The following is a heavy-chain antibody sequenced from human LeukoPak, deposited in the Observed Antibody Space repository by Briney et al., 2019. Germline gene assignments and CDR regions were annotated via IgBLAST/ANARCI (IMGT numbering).Heavy chain of an antibody. V-gene: IGHV4-39*07. CDR1: GGSISSSSYY. Sequence: SETLSLTCTVSGGSISSSSYYWGWIRQPPGKGLEWIGSIYYSGSTYYNPSLKSRVTISVDTSKNQFSLKLSSVTAADTAVYYCARDLRQSLYFDYWGQGTLVTVSS. D-gene: IGHD5/OR15-5a*01. CDR2: IYYSGST. CDR3: ARDLRQSLYFDY. J-gene: IGHJ4*02.